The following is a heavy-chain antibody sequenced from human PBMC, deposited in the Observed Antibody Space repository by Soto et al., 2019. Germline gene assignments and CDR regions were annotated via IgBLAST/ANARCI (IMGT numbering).Heavy chain of an antibody. J-gene: IGHJ5*02. CDR1: GGSFSGYY. CDR2: INHGGSR. D-gene: IGHD3-3*01. CDR3: ARGLAPTIFGTVPTPNWFDP. Sequence: SETLSLTCAVYGGSFSGYYWTWIRQSPGKGLEWIGEINHGGSRNYNPSLRGRLTISLDTSKNQFSLRLSSVTSADTAVYYCARGLAPTIFGTVPTPNWFDPWGQGTLVTVSS. V-gene: IGHV4-34*01.